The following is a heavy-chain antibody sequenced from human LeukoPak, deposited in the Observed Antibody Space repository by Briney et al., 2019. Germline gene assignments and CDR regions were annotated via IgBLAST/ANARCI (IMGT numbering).Heavy chain of an antibody. CDR3: ARHEPQWRPIKLIDY. J-gene: IGHJ4*02. CDR1: GYTFTSYG. CDR2: ISAYNGNT. V-gene: IGHV1-18*01. Sequence: ASVKVSCKASGYTFTSYGISWVRQAPGQGLEWMGWISAYNGNTNYAQKLQGRVTMTTDTSTSTAYMELRSLRSDDTAVYYCARHEPQWRPIKLIDYWGQGTLVTVSS. D-gene: IGHD6-19*01.